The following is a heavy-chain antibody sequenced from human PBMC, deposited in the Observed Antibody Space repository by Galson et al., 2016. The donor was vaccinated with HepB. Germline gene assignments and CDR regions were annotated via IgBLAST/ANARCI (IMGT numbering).Heavy chain of an antibody. Sequence: SLRLSCAVSGFIFRDHPINWARQAPGKGLEWVSTIGPFPGQLHYADSVEGRFTISRDNDKDTVYLQMNSLRAEDTAVYYCVNWLSAHFDYWGQGALVTVSS. CDR3: VNWLSAHFDY. D-gene: IGHD5-12*01. CDR1: GFIFRDHP. J-gene: IGHJ4*02. V-gene: IGHV3-23*01. CDR2: IGPFPGQL.